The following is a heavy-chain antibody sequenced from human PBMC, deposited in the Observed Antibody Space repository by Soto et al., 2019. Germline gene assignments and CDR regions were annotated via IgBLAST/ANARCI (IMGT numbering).Heavy chain of an antibody. CDR1: GFTFSDYY. CDR3: ARLGSIAAAGTPDY. CDR2: ISGSGSTI. Sequence: AGVSLRLSCAASGFTFSDYYMSWFRQAPGKGLEWVSYISGSGSTIHDADSVKGRFTISRDNAKNSLDLQMNSLRAEDTAVYYCARLGSIAAAGTPDYWGQGTLVTVSS. J-gene: IGHJ4*02. D-gene: IGHD6-13*01. V-gene: IGHV3-11*01.